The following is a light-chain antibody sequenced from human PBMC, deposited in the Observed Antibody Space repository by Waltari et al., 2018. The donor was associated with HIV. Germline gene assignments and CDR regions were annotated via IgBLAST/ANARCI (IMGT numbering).Light chain of an antibody. Sequence: QSALTQPASVSGSPGQSISISCTGTSSDVGAYNYVSWYQQHPGQAPKLIIDDVNHRPSGISSRFSGAESGKPASLTITWIQAEDETDYYCSSYTGSDTLLGVFGTGTKVTVL. CDR3: SSYTGSDTLLGV. CDR1: SSDVGAYNY. CDR2: DVN. V-gene: IGLV2-14*01. J-gene: IGLJ1*01.